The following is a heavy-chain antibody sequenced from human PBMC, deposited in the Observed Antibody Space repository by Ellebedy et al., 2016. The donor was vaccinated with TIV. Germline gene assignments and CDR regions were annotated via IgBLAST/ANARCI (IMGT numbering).Heavy chain of an antibody. CDR2: IIPIFGTA. Sequence: ASVKVSCXASGYTFTGYYMHWVRQAPGQGLEWMGGIIPIFGTANYAQKFQGRVTMTRNTSISTAYMELSSLRSEDTAVYYCARGLRRIAAAGTNRYYFDYWGQGTLVTVSS. CDR3: ARGLRRIAAAGTNRYYFDY. J-gene: IGHJ4*02. V-gene: IGHV1-2*02. D-gene: IGHD6-13*01. CDR1: GYTFTGYY.